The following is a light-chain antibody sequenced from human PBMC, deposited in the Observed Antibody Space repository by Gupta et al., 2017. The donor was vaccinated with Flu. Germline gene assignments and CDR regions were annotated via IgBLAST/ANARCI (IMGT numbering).Light chain of an antibody. Sequence: GTLSLSPGERATLSCRASQSVISSYLAWYQQKPGQAPRLLIHGASSRATGVSDRFSGSGSETDFTLTISRLEPEDFAVYYCHQYGRSPWTFGQGTKVEIK. J-gene: IGKJ1*01. CDR3: HQYGRSPWT. CDR1: QSVISSY. V-gene: IGKV3-20*01. CDR2: GAS.